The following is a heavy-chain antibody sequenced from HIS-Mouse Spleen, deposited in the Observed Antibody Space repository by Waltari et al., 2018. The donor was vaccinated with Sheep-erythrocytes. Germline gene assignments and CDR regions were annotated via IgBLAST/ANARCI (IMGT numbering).Heavy chain of an antibody. CDR3: AKVRTVNYWYFDL. CDR2: MTKNGSNK. D-gene: IGHD1-1*01. V-gene: IGHV3-30*18. CDR1: GFTFSSYG. J-gene: IGHJ2*01. Sequence: QVQLVESGGGVVQPGRSLRLSCAASGFTFSSYGMHWVRQAPGKGLEWVDVMTKNGSNKYYADSVKGRFPISRNNSKNTLYLQMNSLRAEDTAVYYCAKVRTVNYWYFDLWGRGTLVTVSS.